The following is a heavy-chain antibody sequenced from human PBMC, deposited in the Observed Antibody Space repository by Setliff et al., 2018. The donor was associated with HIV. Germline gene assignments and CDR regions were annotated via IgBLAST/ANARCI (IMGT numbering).Heavy chain of an antibody. CDR2: ISAYNGNT. Sequence: GASVKVSCKASGYSFTNLGLNWVRQAPGQGLEWMGWISAYNGNTKYAQRIQGRVTMTTDTYTSTACMELRSLRSDDTAVYYCARDLFTVPSREGYDYWGQGTQVTVSS. J-gene: IGHJ4*02. CDR1: GYSFTNLG. CDR3: ARDLFTVPSREGYDY. V-gene: IGHV1-18*01. D-gene: IGHD1-26*01.